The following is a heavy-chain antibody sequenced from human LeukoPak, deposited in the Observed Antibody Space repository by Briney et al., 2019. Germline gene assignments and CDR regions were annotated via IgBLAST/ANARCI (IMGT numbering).Heavy chain of an antibody. Sequence: PSETLSLTCTVSGGSISSYYWSWIRQPPGKGLEWIGYIYYSGSTNYNPSLKSRVTISVDTSKNQSSLKLSSVTAADTAVYYCARATRGRFDYWGQGTLVTVSS. V-gene: IGHV4-59*01. CDR1: GGSISSYY. CDR3: ARATRGRFDY. CDR2: IYYSGST. J-gene: IGHJ4*02. D-gene: IGHD1-14*01.